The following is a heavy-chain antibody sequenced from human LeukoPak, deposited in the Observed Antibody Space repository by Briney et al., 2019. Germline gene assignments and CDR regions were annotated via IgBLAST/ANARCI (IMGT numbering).Heavy chain of an antibody. CDR1: GSTFSSYA. V-gene: IGHV3-23*01. Sequence: GGSLRLSCAASGSTFSSYAMSWVRQAPGKGREGVSAISGSGGSTYYADSVKGRFTISRDNSKNTLYLQMNSLRAVDTAVYYCAKDKYVDTAMRAFDYWGQGTLVTVSS. J-gene: IGHJ4*02. CDR2: ISGSGGST. D-gene: IGHD5-18*01. CDR3: AKDKYVDTAMRAFDY.